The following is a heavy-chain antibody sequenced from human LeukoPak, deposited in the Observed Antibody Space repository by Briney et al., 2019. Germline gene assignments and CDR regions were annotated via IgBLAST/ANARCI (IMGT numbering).Heavy chain of an antibody. D-gene: IGHD5-18*01. CDR2: IRYDGSNK. J-gene: IGHJ4*02. CDR1: GFTFSSYG. CDR3: AKDPAMVKYYFDY. V-gene: IGHV3-30*02. Sequence: PGGSLSLSCAASGFTFSSYGMHWVLQAPGKGLEWVAFIRYDGSNKYYADSVKGRFTISRDNSKNTLYLQMNSLRAEDTAVYYCAKDPAMVKYYFDYWGQGTLVTVSS.